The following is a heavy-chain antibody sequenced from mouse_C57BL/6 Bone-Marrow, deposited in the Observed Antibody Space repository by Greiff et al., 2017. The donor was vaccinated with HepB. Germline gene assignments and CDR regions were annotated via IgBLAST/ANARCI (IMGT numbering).Heavy chain of an antibody. Sequence: QVQLKQPGAELVRPGSSVKLSCKASGYTFTSYWMDWVKQRPGQGLEWIGNIYPSDSETHYNQKFKDKATLTVDKSSSTAYMQLSSLTSEDSAVYYCARGYGNYEGYDYWGQGTTLTVSS. CDR2: IYPSDSET. V-gene: IGHV1-61*01. D-gene: IGHD2-10*02. J-gene: IGHJ2*01. CDR1: GYTFTSYW. CDR3: ARGYGNYEGYDY.